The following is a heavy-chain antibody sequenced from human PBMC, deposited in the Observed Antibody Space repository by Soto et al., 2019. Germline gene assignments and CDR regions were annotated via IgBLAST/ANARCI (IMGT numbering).Heavy chain of an antibody. Sequence: QVQLVQSGPEVKNPGASVKVSCKASGYTFKNYGIKWVRQAPGQGLEWVGWVTTYKDNRYSAENLYVRDPMTTDTSTSTSSMEQKSHTSDDTCVYYCARDAQPTRVAADGASDYWGQGSLVTVSS. CDR1: GYTFKNYG. J-gene: IGHJ4*02. CDR3: ARDAQPTRVAADGASDY. D-gene: IGHD6-19*01. V-gene: IGHV1-18*01. CDR2: VTTYKDNR.